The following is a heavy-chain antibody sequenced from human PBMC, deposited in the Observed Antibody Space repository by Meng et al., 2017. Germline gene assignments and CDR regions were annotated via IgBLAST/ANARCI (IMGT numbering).Heavy chain of an antibody. CDR2: IKQDESEK. CDR3: ARLNTAAYRRDFDY. V-gene: IGHV3-7*01. CDR1: GFTFSSYW. J-gene: IGHJ4*02. D-gene: IGHD6-13*01. Sequence: GESLKISCAASGFTFSSYWMHWVRQAPGKGLDWVANIKQDESEKYYVDSVKGRFTISRDNAKNSLYLQMNSLRAEDTAVYYCARLNTAAYRRDFDYWGQGTLVTVSS.